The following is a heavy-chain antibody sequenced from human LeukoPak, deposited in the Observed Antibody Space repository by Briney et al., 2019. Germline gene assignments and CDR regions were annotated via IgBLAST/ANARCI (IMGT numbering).Heavy chain of an antibody. D-gene: IGHD1-26*01. CDR3: ARVSGNYYYSDY. CDR1: GFTFSDHS. V-gene: IGHV3-72*01. J-gene: IGHJ4*02. CDR2: TRTKVHSYTT. Sequence: PGGSLRLSCAASGFTFSDHSMDWVRQAPGKGLEWVGQTRTKVHSYTTEYAASVRGRFTISRDDSKNSLFLHMNSLETEDTAVYYCARVSGNYYYSDYWGQGTPATVSS.